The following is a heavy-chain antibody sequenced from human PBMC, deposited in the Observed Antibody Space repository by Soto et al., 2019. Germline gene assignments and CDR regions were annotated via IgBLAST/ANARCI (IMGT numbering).Heavy chain of an antibody. D-gene: IGHD3-3*01. J-gene: IGHJ5*02. CDR3: ARAGNYDFWSGYYTWFDP. Sequence: GGSLRLSCAASGFTFSDYYMSWIRQAPGKGLEWVSYISSSGSTIYYADSVKGRFTISRDNAKNSLYLQMNSLRAEDTAVYYCARAGNYDFWSGYYTWFDPWGQGTLVTVSS. V-gene: IGHV3-11*01. CDR1: GFTFSDYY. CDR2: ISSSGSTI.